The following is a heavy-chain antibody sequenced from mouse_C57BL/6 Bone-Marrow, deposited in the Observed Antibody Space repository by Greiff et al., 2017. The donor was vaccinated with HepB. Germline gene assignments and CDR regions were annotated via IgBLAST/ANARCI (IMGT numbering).Heavy chain of an antibody. V-gene: IGHV1-81*01. D-gene: IGHD4-1*01. CDR2: IYPRSGNT. CDR3: ARELTGTYYYAMDY. Sequence: QVQLQQSGAELARPGASVKLSCKASGYTFTSYGISWVKQRTGQGLEWIGEIYPRSGNTYYNEKFKGKATLTADKSSSTAYMELRSLTSEDSAVYFCARELTGTYYYAMDYWGQGTSVTVSS. CDR1: GYTFTSYG. J-gene: IGHJ4*01.